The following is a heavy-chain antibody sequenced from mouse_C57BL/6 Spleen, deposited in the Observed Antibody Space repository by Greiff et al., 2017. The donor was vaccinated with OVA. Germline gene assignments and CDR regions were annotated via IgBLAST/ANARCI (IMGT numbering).Heavy chain of an antibody. J-gene: IGHJ2*01. V-gene: IGHV1-59*01. CDR3: ARKDSSGYVGGFDY. Sequence: QVQLQQPGAELVRPGTSVTLSCKASGYTFTSYWMHWVKQRPGQGLEWIGVIDPSDSYTNYNQKFKGKATLTVDTSSSTAYMQLSSLTSEDSAVYYCARKDSSGYVGGFDYWGQGTTLTVSS. D-gene: IGHD3-2*02. CDR2: IDPSDSYT. CDR1: GYTFTSYW.